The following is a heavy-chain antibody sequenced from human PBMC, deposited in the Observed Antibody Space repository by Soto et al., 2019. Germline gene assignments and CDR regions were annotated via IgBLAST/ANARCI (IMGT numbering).Heavy chain of an antibody. J-gene: IGHJ5*02. CDR1: GYSFTGYS. CDR2: INPKNGAT. Sequence: ASVKVSCKASGYSFTGYSMHWVRQAPGQGLEWMGWINPKNGATNYAQKFQGWVTMIRDTSISTAYMELSNLKSEDTAVYYCATEYCSGCSCYGVRFDPWGQGTLVTVSS. D-gene: IGHD2-15*01. V-gene: IGHV1-2*04. CDR3: ATEYCSGCSCYGVRFDP.